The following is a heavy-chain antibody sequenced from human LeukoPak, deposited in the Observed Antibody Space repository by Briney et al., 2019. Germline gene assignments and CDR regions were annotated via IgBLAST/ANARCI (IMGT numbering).Heavy chain of an antibody. CDR2: ITYDGSNK. CDR3: AKDEVDV. J-gene: IGHJ6*04. CDR1: GFTFSSYG. Sequence: GGSLRLSCAASGFTFSSYGMHWVRQAPGKGLEWVAVITYDGSNKYYADSVKGRFTISRDNSKNTLYLQMNSLRAEDTAVYYCAKDEVDVWGKGTTVTVSS. V-gene: IGHV3-30*18.